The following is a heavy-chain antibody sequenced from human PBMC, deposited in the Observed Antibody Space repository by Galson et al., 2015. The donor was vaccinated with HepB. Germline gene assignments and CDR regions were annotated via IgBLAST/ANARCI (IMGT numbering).Heavy chain of an antibody. Sequence: SLRLSCAASGFTFSSYAMSWVRQAPGKGLEWVSAISGSGGSTYYADSVKGRFTISRDNSKNTLYLQMNSLRAEDTAVYYCANGLRRGGELEPYWGQGTLVTVSS. CDR3: ANGLRRGGELEPY. D-gene: IGHD2-21*01. V-gene: IGHV3-23*01. J-gene: IGHJ4*02. CDR1: GFTFSSYA. CDR2: ISGSGGST.